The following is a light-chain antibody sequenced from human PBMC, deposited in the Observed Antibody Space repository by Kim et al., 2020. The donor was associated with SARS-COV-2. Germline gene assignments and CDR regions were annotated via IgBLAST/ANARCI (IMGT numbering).Light chain of an antibody. CDR1: QGLNNY. V-gene: IGKV1-9*01. J-gene: IGKJ4*01. CDR3: QQLNSYPRT. Sequence: ASVGDRVTITCRASQGLNNYLAWYQQKPGKAPKLLIYTTSTLESGVSSRFSGSGSGTDFTLTISSLQPEDSATYFCQQLNSYPRTFGGGTKVDIK. CDR2: TTS.